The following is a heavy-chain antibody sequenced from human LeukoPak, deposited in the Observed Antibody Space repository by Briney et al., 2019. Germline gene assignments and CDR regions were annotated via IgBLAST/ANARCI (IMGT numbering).Heavy chain of an antibody. J-gene: IGHJ4*02. Sequence: SETLSLTCAVSGYSISSGYYWGWIRQPPGKGLEWIGSIYHSGSTYYNPPLKSRVTISVDTSKNQFSLKLSSVTAADTAVYYCARGEGLYSSSWLDYWGQGTLVTVSS. CDR3: ARGEGLYSSSWLDY. CDR2: IYHSGST. D-gene: IGHD6-13*01. CDR1: GYSISSGYY. V-gene: IGHV4-38-2*01.